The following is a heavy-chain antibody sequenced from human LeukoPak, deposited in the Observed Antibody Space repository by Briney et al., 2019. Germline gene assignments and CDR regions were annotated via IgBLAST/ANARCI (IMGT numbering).Heavy chain of an antibody. CDR2: IYYSGST. CDR3: ARGPYDSSGYYIDY. V-gene: IGHV4-59*01. Sequence: SETLSLTCTVSGGSISSYYWSWIRQPPGKGLEWIGYIYYSGSTNYNPSLKGRVTISVDTSKNQFSLKLSSVTAADTAVYYCARGPYDSSGYYIDYWGQGTLVTVSS. CDR1: GGSISSYY. J-gene: IGHJ4*02. D-gene: IGHD3-22*01.